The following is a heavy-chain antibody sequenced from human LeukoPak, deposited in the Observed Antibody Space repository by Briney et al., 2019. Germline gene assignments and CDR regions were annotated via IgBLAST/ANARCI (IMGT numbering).Heavy chain of an antibody. CDR2: ISRGVGTT. J-gene: IGHJ4*02. CDR3: AKKGQADDNGKPD. Sequence: GGSLRLSCAASGFTFSSYDLSWVRQARGKGLECVAAISRGVGTTYYADSVKGRFTISRDNSKNTLYLQMNDLRVDDTAVYYGAKKGQADDNGKPDWGQGALVTVSS. CDR1: GFTFSSYD. D-gene: IGHD1-1*01. V-gene: IGHV3-23*01.